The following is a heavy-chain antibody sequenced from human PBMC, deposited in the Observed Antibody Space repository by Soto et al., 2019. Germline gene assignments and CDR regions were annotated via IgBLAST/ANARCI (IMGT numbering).Heavy chain of an antibody. CDR1: GLTVSSIF. D-gene: IGHD2-8*01. Sequence: GVSLRLSCASSGLTVSSIFISWVRQAPGKGLEWVSLIYGGGSTYYADSVKGRFTVPRDNSKNTLYLQMNGLRAEDTAVYYCARGLFGAYNARVGAFDIWGRGTMVTVSS. CDR3: ARGLFGAYNARVGAFDI. CDR2: IYGGGST. V-gene: IGHV3-66*01. J-gene: IGHJ3*02.